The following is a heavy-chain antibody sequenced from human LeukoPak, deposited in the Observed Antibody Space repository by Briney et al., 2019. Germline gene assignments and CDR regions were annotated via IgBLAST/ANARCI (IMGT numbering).Heavy chain of an antibody. CDR3: GTYYDSGGYFFDY. J-gene: IGHJ4*02. CDR2: IYPGDSDT. V-gene: IGHV5-51*01. D-gene: IGHD3-22*01. Sequence: GESLKISCKGSGYNFISFWIGWVRQMPGKGLEWMGIIYPGDSDTRYNPSFRGQVTFSADKSISTAYLHWSSLKASDTAMYYCGTYYDSGGYFFDYWGQGTLVTVSS. CDR1: GYNFISFW.